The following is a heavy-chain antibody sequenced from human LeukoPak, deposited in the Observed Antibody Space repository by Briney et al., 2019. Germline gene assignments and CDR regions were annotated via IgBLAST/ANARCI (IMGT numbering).Heavy chain of an antibody. CDR1: GYSFTSYW. V-gene: IGHV5-51*01. J-gene: IGHJ5*01. D-gene: IGHD3-9*01. CDR3: ARLFQYCDRITDGCWCDS. CDR2: IYPGDSDT. Sequence: GESLKTSCKGSGYSFTSYWIGWVRQMPGKGLEWMGIIYPGDSDTRYSPSFQGQVTISADKSISTAYLQWSSLKPSDTGIYYCARLFQYCDRITDGCWCDSWGQGTLVTVSS.